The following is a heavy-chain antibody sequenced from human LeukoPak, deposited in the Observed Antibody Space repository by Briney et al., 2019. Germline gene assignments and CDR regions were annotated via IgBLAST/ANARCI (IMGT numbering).Heavy chain of an antibody. V-gene: IGHV4-39*01. CDR2: IYNSGTT. D-gene: IGHD3-22*01. Sequence: SETLSLTCAVSGGSIRNSSFYWGWIRQPPGKGLEWIASIYNSGTTYYNPSIKSRITIFVDTSKNQVSLKLRSVTAADTAVYYCAGHAYYYDSSGYYYYFDYWGQGTLVTVSS. CDR3: AGHAYYYDSSGYYYYFDY. J-gene: IGHJ4*02. CDR1: GGSIRNSSFY.